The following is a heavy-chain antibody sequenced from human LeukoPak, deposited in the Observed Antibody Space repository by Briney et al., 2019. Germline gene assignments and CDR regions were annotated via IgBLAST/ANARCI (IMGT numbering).Heavy chain of an antibody. V-gene: IGHV3-23*01. J-gene: IGHJ3*02. D-gene: IGHD3-22*01. CDR3: AKDHYDSSGYYYGHDAFDI. Sequence: PGGSLRLSCAASGFTFSSYAMSWVRQAPGKGLEWVSAISGSGGSTHYADSVKGRFTISRDNSKNTLYLQMNSLRAEDTAVYYCAKDHYDSSGYYYGHDAFDIWGQGTMVTVSS. CDR2: ISGSGGST. CDR1: GFTFSSYA.